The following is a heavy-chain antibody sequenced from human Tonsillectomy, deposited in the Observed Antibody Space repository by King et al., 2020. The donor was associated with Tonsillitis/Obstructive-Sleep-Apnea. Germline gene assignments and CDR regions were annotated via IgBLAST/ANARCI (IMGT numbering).Heavy chain of an antibody. V-gene: IGHV3-23*04. D-gene: IGHD4-17*01. Sequence: VQLVESGGGLVQPGGSLRLSCAASGFTFSSYAMSWVRQAPGKGLEWVSGISVSGGRTYYADSVKGRFTISRDNSKNTVYLHMNSLRAEDTAVYYCAKDVLQRYGDYGNYYYYMDVWGKGATVTVSS. CDR3: AKDVLQRYGDYGNYYYYMDV. CDR2: ISVSGGRT. J-gene: IGHJ6*03. CDR1: GFTFSSYA.